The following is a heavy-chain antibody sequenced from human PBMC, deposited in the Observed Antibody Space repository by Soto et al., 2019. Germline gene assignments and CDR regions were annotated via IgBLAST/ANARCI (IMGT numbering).Heavy chain of an antibody. CDR3: ASGKGYYYDSSGYYQYYFDY. V-gene: IGHV1-46*01. CDR2: INPSGGST. J-gene: IGHJ4*02. D-gene: IGHD3-22*01. CDR1: GYTFTSYY. Sequence: ASVKVSCKASGYTFTSYYMHWVRQAPGQGLEWMGIINPSGGSTSYAQKFQDRVTMTRDTSTSTVYMELSSLRSEDTAVYYCASGKGYYYDSSGYYQYYFDYWGQGTLVTVSS.